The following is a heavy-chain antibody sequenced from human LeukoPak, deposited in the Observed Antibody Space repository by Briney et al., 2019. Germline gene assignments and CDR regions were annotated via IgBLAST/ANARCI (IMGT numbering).Heavy chain of an antibody. J-gene: IGHJ6*03. CDR2: ISSSGSTI. CDR3: ARGPYSSSSLYYYYMDV. Sequence: GGSLRLSCAASGFTFSSYEMNWVRQAPGKGLEWVSYISSSGSTIYYADSVKGRFTISRDNAKNSLYLQMNSLRAEDTAVYYCARGPYSSSSLYYYYMDVWGKGTTVTVSS. D-gene: IGHD6-6*01. V-gene: IGHV3-48*03. CDR1: GFTFSSYE.